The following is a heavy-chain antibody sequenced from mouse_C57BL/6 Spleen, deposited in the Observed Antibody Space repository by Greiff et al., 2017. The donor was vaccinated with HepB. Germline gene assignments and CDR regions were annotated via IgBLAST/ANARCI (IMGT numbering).Heavy chain of an antibody. Sequence: VQLQQSGAELVRPGASVTLSCKASGYTFTDYEMHWVKQTPVHGLEWIGAIDPETGGTAYNQKFKGKAILTADKSSSTAYVELRSLTSEDSAVYYCTRQLGYYYAMDYWGQGTSVTVSS. CDR3: TRQLGYYYAMDY. J-gene: IGHJ4*01. CDR2: IDPETGGT. CDR1: GYTFTDYE. D-gene: IGHD4-1*02. V-gene: IGHV1-15*01.